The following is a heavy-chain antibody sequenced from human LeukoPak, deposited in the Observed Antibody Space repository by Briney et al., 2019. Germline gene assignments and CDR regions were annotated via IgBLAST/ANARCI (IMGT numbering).Heavy chain of an antibody. CDR1: GDSINNYY. CDR2: IYYSGST. Sequence: TSETLSLTCTVSGDSINNYYWSWIRQHPGKGLEWIGYIYYSGSTYYNPSLKSRVTISVDTSKNQFSLKLSSVTAADTAVYYCARARGSLGDFDYWGQGTLVTVSS. J-gene: IGHJ4*02. D-gene: IGHD3-10*01. CDR3: ARARGSLGDFDY. V-gene: IGHV4-59*06.